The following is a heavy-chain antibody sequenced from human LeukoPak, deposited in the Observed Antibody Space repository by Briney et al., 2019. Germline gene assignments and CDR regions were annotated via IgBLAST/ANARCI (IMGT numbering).Heavy chain of an antibody. J-gene: IGHJ3*01. V-gene: IGHV4-59*01. CDR2: IYYSGNT. CDR1: GGSISSYY. Sequence: SETLSLTRTVSGGSISSYYWSWIRQPPGKRLEWIGYIYYSGNTNYNPSLKSRVTVSVDTSKNQFSLKLSSVTAADTAVYYCARYARVTAKGFDLWGQGTMVTVSS. CDR3: ARYARVTAKGFDL. D-gene: IGHD2-21*02.